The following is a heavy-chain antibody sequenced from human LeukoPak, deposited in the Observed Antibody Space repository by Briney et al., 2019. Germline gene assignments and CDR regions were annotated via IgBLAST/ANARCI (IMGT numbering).Heavy chain of an antibody. J-gene: IGHJ4*02. Sequence: SETLSLTCTVSGGSISSYYWSWIRQPPGKGLEWIGYIYYSGSTNYNPSLKSRVTISVDTSKNLFSLKLSSVTAADTAVYYCARGGRTGTVDYWGQGTLVTVSS. V-gene: IGHV4-59*01. CDR2: IYYSGST. D-gene: IGHD1-7*01. CDR3: ARGGRTGTVDY. CDR1: GGSISSYY.